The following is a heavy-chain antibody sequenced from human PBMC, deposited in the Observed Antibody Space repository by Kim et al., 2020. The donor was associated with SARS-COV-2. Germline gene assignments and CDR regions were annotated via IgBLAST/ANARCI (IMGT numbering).Heavy chain of an antibody. D-gene: IGHD1-20*01. CDR2: INPSGGST. Sequence: ASVKVSCKASGYTFTSYYMHWVRQAPGQGLEWMGIINPSGGSTSYAQKFQGRVTLTRDTSTSTVYMELSSLRSEDTAVYYCATQPSYNWGATGVYGMDVWGQGTTVTVSS. CDR1: GYTFTSYY. J-gene: IGHJ6*02. CDR3: ATQPSYNWGATGVYGMDV. V-gene: IGHV1-46*01.